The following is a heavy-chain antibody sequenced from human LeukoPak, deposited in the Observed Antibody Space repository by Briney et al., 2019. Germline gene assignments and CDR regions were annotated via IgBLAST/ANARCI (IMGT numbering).Heavy chain of an antibody. CDR2: IYHSGST. CDR1: GGSISSGGYY. Sequence: PSQTLSLTCTVSGGSISSGGYYWSWIRQPPGKGLEWIGYIYHSGSTNYNPSLKSRVTISVDTSKNQFSLKLSSVTAADTAVYYCAAIVAAQADYWGQGTLVTVSS. J-gene: IGHJ4*02. CDR3: AAIVAAQADY. D-gene: IGHD6-6*01. V-gene: IGHV4-30-2*01.